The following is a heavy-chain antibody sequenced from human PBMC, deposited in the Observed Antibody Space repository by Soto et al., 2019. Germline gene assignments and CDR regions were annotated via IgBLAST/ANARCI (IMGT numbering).Heavy chain of an antibody. CDR3: ARDPSGAIRPYFDY. CDR2: INAGNGNT. J-gene: IGHJ4*02. D-gene: IGHD1-26*01. V-gene: IGHV1-3*01. Sequence: QVQLVQSGAEVKKPGASVKVSCKASGYTFTSYAMHWVRQAPGQRLEWMGWINAGNGNTKYSQKFQGRVTITRDTSASTAYIELSSLRSEDTAVYYCARDPSGAIRPYFDYWGQGTLVTVSS. CDR1: GYTFTSYA.